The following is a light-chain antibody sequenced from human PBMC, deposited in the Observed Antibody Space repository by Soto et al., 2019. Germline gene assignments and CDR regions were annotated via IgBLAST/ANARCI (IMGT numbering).Light chain of an antibody. CDR2: DAS. Sequence: ETMMTQSPDTLSVSLGERATLSCRASQSLRSSLAWYQQKPGQAPRLLIYDASTRATGIPARFSGSGSGTDFTSTRSGLQFEVFAFNYWQKYNNWPQTLGQGPKEEIK. CDR3: QKYNNWPQT. V-gene: IGKV3-15*01. J-gene: IGKJ1*01. CDR1: QSLRSS.